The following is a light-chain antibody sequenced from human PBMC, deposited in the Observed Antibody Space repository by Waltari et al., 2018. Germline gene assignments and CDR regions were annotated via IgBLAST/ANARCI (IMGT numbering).Light chain of an antibody. CDR3: QQYNNWPRT. CDR1: QRINSN. CDR2: GAS. J-gene: IGKJ1*01. V-gene: IGKV3-15*01. Sequence: EIVMTQSPATLSVSPGERATLSCRASQRINSNLAWYQQKPGQAPRLLIYGASTRATGIPARFAGTGSGTEFTRTIRSLQSEDFAVYYCQQYNNWPRTFGQGTKVEIK.